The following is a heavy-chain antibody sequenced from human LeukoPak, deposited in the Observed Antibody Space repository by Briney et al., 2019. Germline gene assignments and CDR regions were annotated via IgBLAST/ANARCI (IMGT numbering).Heavy chain of an antibody. J-gene: IGHJ4*02. Sequence: ASVKVSCKASGYTFTGYYMHWVRQAPGQGLEWMGRINPNSGGTNYAQKSQGRVTMTRDTSISTAYMELSRLRSDDTAVYYCAGGRDGYNLDFDYWGQGTLVTVSS. CDR3: AGGRDGYNLDFDY. CDR1: GYTFTGYY. D-gene: IGHD5-24*01. CDR2: INPNSGGT. V-gene: IGHV1-2*06.